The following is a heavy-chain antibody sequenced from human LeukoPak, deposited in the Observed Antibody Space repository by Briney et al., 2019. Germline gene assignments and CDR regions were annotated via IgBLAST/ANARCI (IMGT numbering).Heavy chain of an antibody. Sequence: SGGSLRLSCAASGFTFSTYSMNWVRQAPGKGLEWVSSISSSSSSIYYADSVKGRFTISRDNAKDSLYLQMNSLGAEDTAVYYCARELVTSSYWGQGTLVTVSS. CDR1: GFTFSTYS. D-gene: IGHD4-23*01. CDR3: ARELVTSSY. V-gene: IGHV3-21*01. J-gene: IGHJ4*02. CDR2: ISSSSSSI.